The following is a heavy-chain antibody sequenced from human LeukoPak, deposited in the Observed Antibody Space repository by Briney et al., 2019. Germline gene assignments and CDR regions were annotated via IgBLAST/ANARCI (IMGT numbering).Heavy chain of an antibody. CDR1: GFTFSDYY. D-gene: IGHD3-10*01. V-gene: IGHV3-11*01. CDR2: ISSSGSTI. CDR3: ARDKDDYGSGNHWFDP. J-gene: IGHJ5*02. Sequence: PGGSLRLSCAAPGFTFSDYYMSWIRQAPGKGLEWVSYISSSGSTIYYADSVKGRFTISRDNAKNSLYLQMNSLRAEDTAVYYCARDKDDYGSGNHWFDPWGQGTLVTVSS.